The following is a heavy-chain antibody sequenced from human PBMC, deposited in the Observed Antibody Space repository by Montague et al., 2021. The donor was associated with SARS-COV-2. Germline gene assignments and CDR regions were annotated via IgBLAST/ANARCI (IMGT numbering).Heavy chain of an antibody. J-gene: IGHJ5*02. Sequence: SETLSLTCTVSGGSITGSSYYWAWVRRSPGKGLEWLGSIFYSGSTYDNPSLKSRVTMSLDTSKNQFSLNLTSVTAADTAVYYWARPGRDRSAWNPWDWVDPWGQGIPVTVSS. CDR1: GGSITGSSYY. CDR2: IFYSGST. V-gene: IGHV4-39*07. CDR3: ARPGRDRSAWNPWDWVDP. D-gene: IGHD3-22*01.